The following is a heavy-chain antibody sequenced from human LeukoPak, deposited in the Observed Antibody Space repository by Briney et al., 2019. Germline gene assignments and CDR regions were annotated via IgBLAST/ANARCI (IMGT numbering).Heavy chain of an antibody. V-gene: IGHV4-59*01. CDR3: ARDGDPSIAAATFDY. J-gene: IGHJ4*02. CDR1: GGSISSYY. D-gene: IGHD6-13*01. Sequence: SETLSLTCTVSGGSISSYYWSWIRQPPGKGLEWIGYIYYSGSTNYNPSPKSRVTISVDTSKNQFSLKLSSVTAADTAVYYCARDGDPSIAAATFDYWGQGTLVTVSS. CDR2: IYYSGST.